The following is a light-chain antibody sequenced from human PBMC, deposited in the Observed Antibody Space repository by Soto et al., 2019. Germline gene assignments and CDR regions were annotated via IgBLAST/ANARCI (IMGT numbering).Light chain of an antibody. Sequence: DIQMTQSPSSLSASVGDRVTITCQASQDISNYLNWYQQKPGKAPKLLIYDASNLETGVPSRFSGSESGTDFTFTISRLPTKDIATYYCQQYDNLPTTFGPGTKVDIK. CDR1: QDISNY. CDR2: DAS. J-gene: IGKJ3*01. CDR3: QQYDNLPTT. V-gene: IGKV1-33*01.